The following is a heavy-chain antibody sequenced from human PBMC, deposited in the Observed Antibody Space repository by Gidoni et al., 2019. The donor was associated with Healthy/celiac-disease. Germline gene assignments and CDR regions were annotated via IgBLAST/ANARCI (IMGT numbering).Heavy chain of an antibody. D-gene: IGHD3-9*01. V-gene: IGHV4-59*01. CDR2: IYYSGST. CDR3: ARGDYNILTGTNWFDP. J-gene: IGHJ5*02. CDR1: GGSISSYY. Sequence: QVQLQESGPGLVKPSETLSLTCTVSGGSISSYYWSWIRQPPGKGLEWIGYIYYSGSTNYNPSLKSRVTISVDTSKNQFSLKLSSVTAADTAVYYCARGDYNILTGTNWFDPWGQGTLVTVSS.